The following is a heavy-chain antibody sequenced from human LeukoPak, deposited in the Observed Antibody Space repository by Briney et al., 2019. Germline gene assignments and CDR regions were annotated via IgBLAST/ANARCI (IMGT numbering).Heavy chain of an antibody. Sequence: GGSLRLSCAASGFTFIDYSMNWVRQAPGKGLEWISYVGISSGNTKYADSVKGRFAISGDSAKNSVFLQMNSLRVEDTAVYYCARDHRYAFDNWGQGTLVTVSS. V-gene: IGHV3-48*04. CDR1: GFTFIDYS. CDR3: ARDHRYAFDN. J-gene: IGHJ4*02. D-gene: IGHD5-12*01. CDR2: VGISSGNT.